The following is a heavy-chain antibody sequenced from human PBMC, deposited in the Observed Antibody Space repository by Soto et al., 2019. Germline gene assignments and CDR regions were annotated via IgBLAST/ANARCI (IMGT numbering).Heavy chain of an antibody. D-gene: IGHD3-10*01. CDR1: GFSLSNANVG. V-gene: IGHV2-26*01. J-gene: IGHJ4*02. CDR2: IFSDDEK. Sequence: QVTLKESGPVLVKPTETLTLTCTVSGFSLSNANVGVPWISQPPGKALEWLAHIFSDDEKSSNPSLKRKVTISKDTSESQVVLTMTHMDPVDTATYYCARIYHPELGVYYFDFWGQGALVTVSS. CDR3: ARIYHPELGVYYFDF.